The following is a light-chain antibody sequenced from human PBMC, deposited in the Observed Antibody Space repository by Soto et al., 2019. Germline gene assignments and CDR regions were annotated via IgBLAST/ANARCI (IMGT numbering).Light chain of an antibody. V-gene: IGLV3-21*02. CDR2: GDS. CDR1: NIGSKS. J-gene: IGLJ2*01. CDR3: QVWDSSSDHPVV. Sequence: SYELTQPPSVSVAPGQTARITCGGNNIGSKSVHWYQQKPGQAPVLVVYGDSDRPSGIPERFSGSNSGNTATLTISRVEAGDEADYYCQVWDSSSDHPVVFGGGTKVTVL.